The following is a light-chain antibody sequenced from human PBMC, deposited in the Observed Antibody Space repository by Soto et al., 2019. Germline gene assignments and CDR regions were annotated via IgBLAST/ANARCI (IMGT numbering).Light chain of an antibody. V-gene: IGKV3-15*01. CDR1: QSVSSN. Sequence: EIVMMKAAAILSVPTGERATQSCSASQSVSSNLAWYQQKPGQAPRLLIYGASTRATGIPARFSGSGSGTEFTLTISSLQSEDFAVYYCQQYNNWPWTFGQGTKVDIK. J-gene: IGKJ1*01. CDR3: QQYNNWPWT. CDR2: GAS.